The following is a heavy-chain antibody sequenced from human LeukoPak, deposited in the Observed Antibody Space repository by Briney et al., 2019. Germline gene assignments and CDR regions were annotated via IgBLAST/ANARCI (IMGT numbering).Heavy chain of an antibody. J-gene: IGHJ6*02. Sequence: SETLSLTCTVSGGSISSYYWSWIRQPPGKGLEWIGYIYYSGSTNYNPSLKSRVTISVDTSKNQFSLMLSSVTAADTAVYYWARDLRGGADYGMDVWGQGPTVTVSS. CDR1: GGSISSYY. CDR2: IYYSGST. V-gene: IGHV4-59*01. D-gene: IGHD1-26*01. CDR3: ARDLRGGADYGMDV.